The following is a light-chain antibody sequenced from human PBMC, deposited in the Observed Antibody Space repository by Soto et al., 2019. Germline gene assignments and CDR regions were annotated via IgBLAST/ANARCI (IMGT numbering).Light chain of an antibody. J-gene: IGLJ1*01. CDR3: CSYAGSYTLYV. CDR2: DVS. V-gene: IGLV2-11*01. Sequence: QSALTQPRSVSGSPGRSVTISCPGTSSDVGGYNYVSWYQQHPGKAPKLMIYDVSKRPSGVPDRFSGSKSGNTASLTISGLQAEDEADYYCCSYAGSYTLYVFGTGTKVTVL. CDR1: SSDVGGYNY.